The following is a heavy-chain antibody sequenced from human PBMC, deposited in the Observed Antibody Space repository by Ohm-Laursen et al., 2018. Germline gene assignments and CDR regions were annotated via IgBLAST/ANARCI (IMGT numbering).Heavy chain of an antibody. CDR3: ARAPMYYDILTGFDY. D-gene: IGHD3-9*01. V-gene: IGHV3-21*01. CDR2: ISSSSSYI. Sequence: SLRLSCSASGFTFSSYSMNWVRQAPGKGLEWVSSISSSSSYIYYADSVKGRFTISRDNAKNSLYLQMNSLRAEDTAVYYCARAPMYYDILTGFDYWGQGTLVTVSS. CDR1: GFTFSSYS. J-gene: IGHJ4*02.